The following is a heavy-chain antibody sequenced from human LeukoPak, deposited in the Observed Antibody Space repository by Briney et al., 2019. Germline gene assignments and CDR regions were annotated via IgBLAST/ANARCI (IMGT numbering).Heavy chain of an antibody. CDR2: ISSSSSYI. J-gene: IGHJ6*02. D-gene: IGHD6-6*01. CDR3: ARAGGQFSSSDGYYYYGMDV. CDR1: GFTFSSYS. V-gene: IGHV3-21*01. Sequence: GGSLRLSCAASGFTFSSYSMNWVRQAPGKGLEWVSSISSSSSYIYYADSVKGRFTISRDNAKNSLYLQMNSLRAEDTAVYYCARAGGQFSSSDGYYYYGMDVWGQGTTVTVSS.